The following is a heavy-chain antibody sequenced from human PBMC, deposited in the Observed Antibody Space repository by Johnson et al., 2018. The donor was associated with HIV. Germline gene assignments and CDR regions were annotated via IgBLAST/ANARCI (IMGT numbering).Heavy chain of an antibody. CDR3: ARAPPAPYGGYGVFDI. Sequence: MQLVESGGGVAQPGRSLRLSCTASGFTFSTYAMHWVRQAPGKGLEWVAIISYDGNNKYYADSVKGRFTISRDNSKNTLYRQMSSLRAEDTAVYCCARAPPAPYGGYGVFDIWGQGTMVTVSS. CDR2: ISYDGNNK. J-gene: IGHJ3*02. V-gene: IGHV3-30-3*01. CDR1: GFTFSTYA. D-gene: IGHD4-17*01.